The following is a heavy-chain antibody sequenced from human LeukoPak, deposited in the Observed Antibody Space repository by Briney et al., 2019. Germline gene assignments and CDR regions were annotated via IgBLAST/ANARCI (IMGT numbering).Heavy chain of an antibody. J-gene: IGHJ4*02. Sequence: GSSVKVSCKASGGTFSSYAISWVRQAPGQGLEWMGRIIPILGIANYAQKFQGRVTITADKSTSTAYMELSSLRSEDTAVYYCARDRGSSGWNFDFWGQGTLVTVSS. V-gene: IGHV1-69*04. CDR1: GGTFSSYA. CDR3: ARDRGSSGWNFDF. D-gene: IGHD6-19*01. CDR2: IIPILGIA.